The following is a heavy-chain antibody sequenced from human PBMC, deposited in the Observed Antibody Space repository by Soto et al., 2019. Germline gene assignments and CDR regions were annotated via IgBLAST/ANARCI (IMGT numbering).Heavy chain of an antibody. V-gene: IGHV1-46*01. CDR1: GYTFTNYY. J-gene: IGHJ6*02. CDR2: INPSGGST. CDR3: ARDRGIVGATTGYYYYGMDV. D-gene: IGHD1-26*01. Sequence: QVQLVQSGAEVKKPGASVKVSCKASGYTFTNYYMHWVRQAPGQGLEWMGIINPSGGSTSYAQKFQGRVTMTRDTSTSTVYMELSSLRSEDTAVYYCARDRGIVGATTGYYYYGMDVWGQGTTVTVSS.